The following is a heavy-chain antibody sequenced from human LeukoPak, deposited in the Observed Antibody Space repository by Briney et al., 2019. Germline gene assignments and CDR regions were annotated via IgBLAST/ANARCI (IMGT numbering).Heavy chain of an antibody. CDR2: VYYSGST. J-gene: IGHJ4*02. V-gene: IGHV4-39*01. Sequence: KSSETLSLTCTVSGGSISSSSYYWGWNRQPPGKGLEWIGSVYYSGSTYYNPSLKSRITISVDTSKNQFTLKLSSVTAADTAVYYCAGPSRYNGNYWPCDYWSQGTLVTVSS. D-gene: IGHD1-26*01. CDR3: AGPSRYNGNYWPCDY. CDR1: GGSISSSSYY.